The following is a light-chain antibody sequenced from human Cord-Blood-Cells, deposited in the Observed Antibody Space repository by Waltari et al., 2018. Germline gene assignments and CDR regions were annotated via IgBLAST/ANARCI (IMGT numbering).Light chain of an antibody. V-gene: IGKV4-1*01. CDR3: QQYYSTPYS. CDR2: WAS. J-gene: IGKJ2*03. Sequence: DMVMTQSPDSLPVSLGERAPINSNSSQSVLYSSNNKNYLAWYQQKPGQPPKLLIYWASTRESGVPDRFSGSGSGTDFTLTISSLQAEDVAVYYCQQYYSTPYSFGQGTKLEIK. CDR1: QSVLYSSNNKNY.